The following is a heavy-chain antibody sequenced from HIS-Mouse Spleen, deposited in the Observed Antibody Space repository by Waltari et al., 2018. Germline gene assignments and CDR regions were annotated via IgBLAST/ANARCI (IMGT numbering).Heavy chain of an antibody. J-gene: IGHJ3*02. V-gene: IGHV4-39*07. CDR2: IYYSGST. CDR3: ARSDGWALAARDAFDI. CDR1: GCSFSSSSYY. D-gene: IGHD6-6*01. Sequence: QLQLQESGPGLVKPSETLSLTCTVSGCSFSSSSYYWGWIRAPPGKGVEWIGSIYYSGSTYYNPSLKSRVTISVDTSKNQFSLKLSSVTAADTAVYYCARSDGWALAARDAFDIWGQGTMVTVSS.